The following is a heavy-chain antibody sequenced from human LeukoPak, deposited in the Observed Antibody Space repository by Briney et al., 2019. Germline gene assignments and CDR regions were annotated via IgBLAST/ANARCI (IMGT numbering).Heavy chain of an antibody. CDR3: VKAASGGWYDTNFDY. D-gene: IGHD6-19*01. J-gene: IGHJ4*02. CDR1: GFTFSMHA. CDR2: ITGNSVNT. V-gene: IGHV3-23*01. Sequence: GGSLRLSCAASGFTFSMHAMNWVRQAPGKGLEWVSVITGNSVNTFYADSVKGRFTISRDNSKNTLYMYMNSLRAEDAAVYYCVKAASGGWYDTNFDYWGQGTLVTVSS.